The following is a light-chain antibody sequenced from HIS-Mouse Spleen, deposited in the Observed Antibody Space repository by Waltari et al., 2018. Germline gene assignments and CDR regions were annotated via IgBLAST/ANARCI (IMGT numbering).Light chain of an antibody. CDR2: EVS. V-gene: IGLV2-14*01. CDR1: SSDVGGYNY. CDR3: SSYTSSSTWV. Sequence: QSALTQPASVSGSPGQSITISCTGTSSDVGGYNYVSWYQQPPGKAPKLMIYEVSNRPSGVSNRFSGSKSGNTASLTISGFQAEDEADYYCSSYTSSSTWVFGGGTKLTVL. J-gene: IGLJ3*02.